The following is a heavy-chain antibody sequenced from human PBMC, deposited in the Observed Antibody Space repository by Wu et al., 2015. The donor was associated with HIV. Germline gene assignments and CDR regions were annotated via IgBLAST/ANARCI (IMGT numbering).Heavy chain of an antibody. CDR3: ARESGGYSSGWSLTS. J-gene: IGHJ4*02. CDR1: GYSFTRYF. CDR2: INPSGGAT. Sequence: QVQLVQTGAEVRKPGASVKVSCRTSGYSFTRYFIHWVRQAPGQGLEWMGIINPSGGATNYAQKFQGRVTMTMDTSTRTFYMDLSSLRSEDTAVYYCARESGGYSSGWSLTSWGQGTLVTVSS. D-gene: IGHD6-19*01. V-gene: IGHV1-46*01.